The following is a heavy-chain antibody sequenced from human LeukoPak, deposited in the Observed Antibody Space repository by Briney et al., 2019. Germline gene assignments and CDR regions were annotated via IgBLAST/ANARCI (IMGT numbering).Heavy chain of an antibody. V-gene: IGHV1-69*05. Sequence: SVKVSCKASGGTFSSYAISWVRQAPGQGLEWMGGIIPIFGTANYAQKFQGRVTITTDESTSTAYMELSSLRSEDTAMYYCARDQSRDGYNLDAFDIWGQGTMVTVSS. CDR1: GGTFSSYA. CDR2: IIPIFGTA. D-gene: IGHD5-24*01. CDR3: ARDQSRDGYNLDAFDI. J-gene: IGHJ3*02.